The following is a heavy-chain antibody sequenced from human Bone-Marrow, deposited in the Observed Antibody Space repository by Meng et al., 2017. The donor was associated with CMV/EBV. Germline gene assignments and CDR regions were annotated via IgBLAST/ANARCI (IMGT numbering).Heavy chain of an antibody. V-gene: IGHV4-39*07. J-gene: IGHJ5*02. CDR3: ARVVAVALNWFDP. Sequence: GTGGSISSSSYYWGWIRQPPGKGLEWIGSSYYSGSTYYNPSLKRRVTISVDTSKNQFSLKLSSVTAADTAVYYCARVVAVALNWFDPWGQGTLVTVSS. D-gene: IGHD6-19*01. CDR1: GGSISSSSYY. CDR2: SYYSGST.